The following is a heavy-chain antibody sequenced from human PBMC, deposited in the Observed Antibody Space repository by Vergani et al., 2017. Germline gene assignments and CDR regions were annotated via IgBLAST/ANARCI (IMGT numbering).Heavy chain of an antibody. V-gene: IGHV3-23*04. CDR1: GITFWKFG. CDR3: AKRTFDY. CDR2: ISDNGGTT. J-gene: IGHJ4*02. Sequence: EVQLVESGGGLAQPGGSLRLSCEASGITFWKFGMHWVRQGPGKGLEWVSIISDNGGTTYYADSVKGRFTISRDNSKNTLYLQMNSLRAEDTAVYYCAKRTFDYWGQGTLVTVSS.